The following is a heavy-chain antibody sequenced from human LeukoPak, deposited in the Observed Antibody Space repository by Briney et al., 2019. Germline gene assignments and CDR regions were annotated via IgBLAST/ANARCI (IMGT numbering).Heavy chain of an antibody. CDR1: GVSISTSNYY. CDR2: IFYSGST. CDR3: ARGLSAPQRRIAVAGTRSTLSGTFDI. J-gene: IGHJ3*02. Sequence: PSETLSLTCTVSGVSISTSNYYWGWIRQPPGKGLEWIENIFYSGSTYYSPSLKSRVTISLDTSRNQFSLKLTSVTAADTAVYYCARGLSAPQRRIAVAGTRSTLSGTFDIWGQGTMVTVSS. V-gene: IGHV4-39*07. D-gene: IGHD6-19*01.